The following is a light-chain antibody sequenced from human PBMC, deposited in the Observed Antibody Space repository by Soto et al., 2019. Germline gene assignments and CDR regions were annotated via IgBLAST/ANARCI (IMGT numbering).Light chain of an antibody. V-gene: IGLV2-11*01. CDR2: DVS. CDR3: CSYAGTNTGV. Sequence: QSALTQPRSVSGSPGQSVTISCTGTSSDVGGYNYVSWYQQHPGNAPKFMIYDVSKRPSGVPDRFSGSKSGKTASLTISGLQAGDEADYYCCSYAGTNTGVFGGGTKLTVL. CDR1: SSDVGGYNY. J-gene: IGLJ3*02.